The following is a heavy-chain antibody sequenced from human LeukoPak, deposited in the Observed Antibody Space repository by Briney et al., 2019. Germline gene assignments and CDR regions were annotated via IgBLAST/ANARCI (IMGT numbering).Heavy chain of an antibody. CDR1: GFTFSSYW. D-gene: IGHD3-22*01. V-gene: IGHV3-7*01. Sequence: GGSLRLSCAASGFTFSSYWMSWVRQAPGKGLEWVANIKQDGSEKYYVDFVKGRFTISRDNAKNSLYLQMNSLRAEDTAVYYCAGSPYYDSSAQYWGQGTLVTVSS. J-gene: IGHJ4*02. CDR2: IKQDGSEK. CDR3: AGSPYYDSSAQY.